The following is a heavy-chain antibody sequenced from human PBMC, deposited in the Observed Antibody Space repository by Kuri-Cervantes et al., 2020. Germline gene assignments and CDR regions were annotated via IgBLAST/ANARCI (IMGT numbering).Heavy chain of an antibody. Sequence: GGSLRLSCAASGFTFSSYWMSWVRQAPGKGLEWVANIKQDGSEKYYVDSVKGRFTISRDNAKNSLYLQMNSLRAEDTALYYCAKDMGYYYYYMDVWGKGTTVTVSS. J-gene: IGHJ6*03. CDR3: AKDMGYYYYYMDV. V-gene: IGHV3-7*03. D-gene: IGHD3-10*01. CDR2: IKQDGSEK. CDR1: GFTFSSYW.